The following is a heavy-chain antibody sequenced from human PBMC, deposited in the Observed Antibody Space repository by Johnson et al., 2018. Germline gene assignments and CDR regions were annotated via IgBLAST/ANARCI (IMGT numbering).Heavy chain of an antibody. CDR3: ASLRITTGDYYYYMDG. CDR2: ISWNSGSI. J-gene: IGHJ6*03. V-gene: IGHV3-9*01. CDR1: GFTFDDYA. D-gene: IGHD3-10*01. Sequence: VQLVQSGGGLVQPGRSLRLSCAASGFTFDDYAMHWVRQAPGKGLEWVSGISWNSGSIGYADSVKGRFTISRDNAKNSLYLQMSSLSAEDTAVYYCASLRITTGDYYYYMDGWGKGTTVTVSS.